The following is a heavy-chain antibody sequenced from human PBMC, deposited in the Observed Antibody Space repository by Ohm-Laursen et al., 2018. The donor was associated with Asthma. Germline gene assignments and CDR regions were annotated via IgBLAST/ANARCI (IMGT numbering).Heavy chain of an antibody. D-gene: IGHD3-3*01. CDR1: GFTFSSYG. V-gene: IGHV3-30*03. Sequence: SLRLSCSASGFTFSSYGMHWVRQAPGKGLEWLAVISYDSSLKYYADSVNGRFTVSRDDSKNTLYLQMNSLRPDDTAVYYCARDVMEWYLPAFDFWGQGTLVTVSS. CDR2: ISYDSSLK. CDR3: ARDVMEWYLPAFDF. J-gene: IGHJ4*02.